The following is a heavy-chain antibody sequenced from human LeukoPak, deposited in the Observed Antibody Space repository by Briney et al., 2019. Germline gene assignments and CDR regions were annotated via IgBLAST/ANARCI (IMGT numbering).Heavy chain of an antibody. CDR2: KNYSGQY. J-gene: IGHJ4*02. Sequence: EAAETLSLTCTVSGGSISSYYWSWIRQPPGKGLEWIGYKNYSGQYFDNPSLTGRVPIPVDKSKNQLPQKLTSVNDADTAVYYCARIERSSYSLGFDYWGQGTLVTVSS. CDR1: GGSISSYY. V-gene: IGHV4-59*06. CDR3: ARIERSSYSLGFDY. D-gene: IGHD6-6*01.